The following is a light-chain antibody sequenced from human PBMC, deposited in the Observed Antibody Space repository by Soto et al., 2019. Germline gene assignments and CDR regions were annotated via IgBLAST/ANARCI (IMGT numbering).Light chain of an antibody. CDR2: SNN. CDR1: SSNIGSNS. J-gene: IGLJ2*01. CDR3: AAWDDSLSAPVV. V-gene: IGLV1-44*01. Sequence: QSVLTQPPSASGTPGQRVTISCSGSSSNIGSNSVNWYQQLPGTAPKLLIYSNNRRPSGVPDRFSGSKSGTSASLAISGLQSDDEADYYCAAWDDSLSAPVVFGGGTQLTVL.